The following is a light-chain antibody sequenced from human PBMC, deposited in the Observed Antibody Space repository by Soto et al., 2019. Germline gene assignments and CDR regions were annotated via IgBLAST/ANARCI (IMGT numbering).Light chain of an antibody. V-gene: IGLV2-23*01. J-gene: IGLJ2*01. Sequence: QPVLTQPASVSGSPGQSVTISCTGTSSDVGTYNLVSWYQQHPAKAPQLLIYEGSKRPSGVSSRFSGSKSGNTASLTISGLQAEDEADYYCSSYAGDATSDVVFGGGPKLTVL. CDR3: SSYAGDATSDVV. CDR2: EGS. CDR1: SSDVGTYNL.